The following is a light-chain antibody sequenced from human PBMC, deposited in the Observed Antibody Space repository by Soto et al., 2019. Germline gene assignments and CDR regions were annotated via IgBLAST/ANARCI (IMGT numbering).Light chain of an antibody. J-gene: IGKJ1*01. CDR1: QTVSSSY. V-gene: IGKV3-20*01. Sequence: EIVLTQSPGTLSLSAGERLTLSCRASQTVSSSYLAWYQQKPGQAPRLLVYGASSRATGIPDRFSGSGSGTDFTLTISRLGPEDFAVYYCQQYGSSPTWTLGQGTKVDIK. CDR2: GAS. CDR3: QQYGSSPTWT.